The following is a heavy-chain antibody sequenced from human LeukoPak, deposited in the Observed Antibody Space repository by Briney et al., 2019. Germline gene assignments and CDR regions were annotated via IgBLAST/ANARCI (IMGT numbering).Heavy chain of an antibody. CDR1: GGSFSGYY. J-gene: IGHJ4*02. V-gene: IGHV4-34*01. CDR2: INHSGST. Sequence: PSETPSLTCAVYGGSFSGYYWSWIRQPPGKGLEWIGEINHSGSTNYNPSLKSRVTISVDTSKNQFSLKLSSVTAADTAVYYCARGQRLVRGVDYWGQGTLVTVSS. D-gene: IGHD3-10*01. CDR3: ARGQRLVRGVDY.